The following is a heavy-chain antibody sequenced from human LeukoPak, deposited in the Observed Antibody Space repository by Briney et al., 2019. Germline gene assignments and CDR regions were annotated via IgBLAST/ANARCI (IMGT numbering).Heavy chain of an antibody. CDR1: GFTFSSYA. CDR3: ALSGSYTLDAFDI. CDR2: ISSSSSYI. Sequence: GGSLRLSCAASGFTFSSYAMSWVRQAPGKGLEWVSSISSSSSYIYYADSVKGRFTISRDNAKNSLYLQMNSLRAEDTAVYYCALSGSYTLDAFDIWGQGTMVTVSS. J-gene: IGHJ3*02. V-gene: IGHV3-21*01. D-gene: IGHD1-26*01.